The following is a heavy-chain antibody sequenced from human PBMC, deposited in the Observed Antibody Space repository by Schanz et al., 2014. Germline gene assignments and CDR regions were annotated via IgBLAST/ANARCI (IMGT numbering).Heavy chain of an antibody. Sequence: EVQLVASGGGLVQPGGSLRLSCAASGFAVDNYYMSCVRQAPGRGLEWVSIIFTDGRTYYADSVKGRFTISRDSSKNTLFLQMNRLRTEDAAVYYCARLDPYYRSGTCSRAYDFWGQGTLITVSS. CDR3: ARLDPYYRSGTCSRAYDF. CDR2: IFTDGRT. J-gene: IGHJ4*02. V-gene: IGHV3-66*02. CDR1: GFAVDNYY. D-gene: IGHD2-2*01.